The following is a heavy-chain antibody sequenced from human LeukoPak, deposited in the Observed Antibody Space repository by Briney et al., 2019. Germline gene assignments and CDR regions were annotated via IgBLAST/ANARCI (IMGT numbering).Heavy chain of an antibody. CDR2: IYYSGST. D-gene: IGHD3-10*01. V-gene: IGHV4-39*01. CDR1: GDSISSYY. Sequence: SETLSLTCTVSGDSISSYYWGWIRQPPGKGLEWIGSIYYSGSTYYNPSLKSRVTISVDTSKNQFSLKLSSVTAADTAVYYCARHPPVRGVIVKPLYYFDYWGQGTLVTVSS. J-gene: IGHJ4*02. CDR3: ARHPPVRGVIVKPLYYFDY.